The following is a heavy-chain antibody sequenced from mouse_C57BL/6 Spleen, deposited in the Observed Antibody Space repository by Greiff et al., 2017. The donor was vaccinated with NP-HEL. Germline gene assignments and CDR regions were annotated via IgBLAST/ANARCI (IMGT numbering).Heavy chain of an antibody. CDR3: TRVWAYGNNYAMDC. Sequence: QVQLQQSGAELVRPGASVTLSCKASGYTFTDYEMHWVKQTPVHGLEWIGAIDPETGGTAYNQKFKGKAILTADKSSSTAYMELRSLTSEDSAVYYCTRVWAYGNNYAMDCWAQGTSVTVSS. CDR1: GYTFTDYE. J-gene: IGHJ4*01. CDR2: IDPETGGT. D-gene: IGHD2-10*02. V-gene: IGHV1-15*01.